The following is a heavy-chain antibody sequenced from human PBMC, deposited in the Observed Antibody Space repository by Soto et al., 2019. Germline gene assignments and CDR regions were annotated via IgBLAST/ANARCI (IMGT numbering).Heavy chain of an antibody. J-gene: IGHJ4*02. D-gene: IGHD2-15*01. CDR3: ARETPSFDS. V-gene: IGHV3-48*02. Sequence: GGSLRLSCAASGFTFSYYPMNWVRQAPGKGLEWVSSIRTISSAIYFADSVRGRFTISRDNARNSLYLQMTSLRDEDTAVYYCARETPSFDSWGQGTLVTVSS. CDR1: GFTFSYYP. CDR2: IRTISSAI.